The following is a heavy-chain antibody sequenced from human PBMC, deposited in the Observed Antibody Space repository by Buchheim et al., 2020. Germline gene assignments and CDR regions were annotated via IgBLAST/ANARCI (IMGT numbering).Heavy chain of an antibody. D-gene: IGHD3-3*01. CDR1: GFTFSSYE. CDR2: ISSSGSTI. V-gene: IGHV3-48*03. CDR3: ANDFWSGYGSEWVDDY. J-gene: IGHJ4*02. Sequence: EVQLVESGGGLVQPGGSLRLSCAASGFTFSSYEMTWVRQAPGKGLEWVSYISSSGSTIYYADSVKGRFTISRDNAKNSLYLQMNSLRAEDTAVYYCANDFWSGYGSEWVDDYWGQGTL.